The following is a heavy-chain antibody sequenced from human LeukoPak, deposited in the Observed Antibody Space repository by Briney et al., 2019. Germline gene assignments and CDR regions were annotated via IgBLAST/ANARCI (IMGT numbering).Heavy chain of an antibody. CDR1: GLSISGQW. V-gene: IGHV3-7*01. J-gene: IGHJ1*01. CDR3: ARDTDYGDYGDFQH. Sequence: GGSLRLSCVASGLSISGQWMNWVRQAPGQGLEWVANIKHDGSEEYYVDSVKGRFTVSRDDGRNSVSLQMNSVRAEDTAVYYCARDTDYGDYGDFQHWGQGTLVTVSS. D-gene: IGHD4-17*01. CDR2: IKHDGSEE.